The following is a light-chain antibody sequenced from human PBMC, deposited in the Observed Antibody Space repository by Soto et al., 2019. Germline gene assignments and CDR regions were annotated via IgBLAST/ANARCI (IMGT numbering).Light chain of an antibody. CDR1: QTVGSS. J-gene: IGKJ1*01. CDR3: QQSYNWWT. V-gene: IGKV3-15*01. CDR2: GAS. Sequence: EIVMTQSPVTLSVSPGERATLSCRASQTVGSSLAWYQQKPGQAPRLLIFGASTRATGVPARFSGSGSGTEFTLTISSRQSEDFAVYYCQQSYNWWTFGQGTKVEIK.